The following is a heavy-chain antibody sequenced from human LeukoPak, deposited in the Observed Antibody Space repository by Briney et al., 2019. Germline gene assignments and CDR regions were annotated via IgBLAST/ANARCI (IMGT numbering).Heavy chain of an antibody. CDR2: IYYSGST. CDR3: ARSQQWLVPFDY. CDR1: GGSISSSSYY. D-gene: IGHD6-19*01. J-gene: IGHJ4*02. V-gene: IGHV4-39*01. Sequence: SETLSLTCTVSGGSISSSSYYWGWIRQPPGKGLEWTGSIYYSGSTYYNPSLKSRVTISVDTSKNQFSLKLSSVTAADTAVYYCARSQQWLVPFDYWGQGTLVTVSS.